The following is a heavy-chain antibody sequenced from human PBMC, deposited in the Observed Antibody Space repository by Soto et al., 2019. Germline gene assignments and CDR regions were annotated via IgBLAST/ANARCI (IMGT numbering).Heavy chain of an antibody. D-gene: IGHD3-10*01. CDR2: IYYSGST. CDR3: ARAPRGNYGYPSYFDY. Sequence: PSETLSLTRTVSGGSISSGGYYWSWIRQPPGKGLEWIGYIYYSGSTYYNPSLKSRVTISVDTSKNQFSLKLSSVTAADTAVYYCARAPRGNYGYPSYFDYWGQGTLVTVSS. J-gene: IGHJ4*02. V-gene: IGHV4-30-4*02. CDR1: GGSISSGGYY.